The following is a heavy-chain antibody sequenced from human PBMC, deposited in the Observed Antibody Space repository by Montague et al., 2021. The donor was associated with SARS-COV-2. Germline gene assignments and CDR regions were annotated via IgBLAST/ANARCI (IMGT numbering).Heavy chain of an antibody. D-gene: IGHD7-27*01. J-gene: IGHJ5*02. Sequence: SETLSLTCTVSGGSISSYWSWIRQPPGKGLEWIGYMSYSGTTNYNPSLRRRLTMSIDTSKDQLSLKLSSLTAADAAVYYCARGRDQLGWFDPWGQGTLVTVSS. V-gene: IGHV4-59*01. CDR2: MSYSGTT. CDR1: GGSISSY. CDR3: ARGRDQLGWFDP.